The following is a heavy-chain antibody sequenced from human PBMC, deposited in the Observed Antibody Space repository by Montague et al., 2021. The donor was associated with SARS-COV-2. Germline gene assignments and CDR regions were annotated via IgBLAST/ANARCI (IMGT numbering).Heavy chain of an antibody. CDR3: ARALPVTTFFYSYYGMDV. CDR2: INHSRST. J-gene: IGHJ6*02. Sequence: SETLSLTCAVYGGSFSGYYWSWIRQPPGKGLEWIGEINHSRSTNYNPYLKSRVTISVDTSKNQFSLELSSVTAADTAVYYCARALPVTTFFYSYYGMDVWGQGTTVTVSS. V-gene: IGHV4-34*01. CDR1: GGSFSGYY. D-gene: IGHD4-17*01.